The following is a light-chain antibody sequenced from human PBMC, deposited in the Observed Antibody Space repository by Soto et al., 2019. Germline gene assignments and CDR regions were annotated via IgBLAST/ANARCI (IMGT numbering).Light chain of an antibody. CDR3: MQGLHTPWT. J-gene: IGKJ1*01. CDR2: LVS. V-gene: IGKV2-28*01. CDR1: QSLLHSNGYNY. Sequence: DVVLTQSPLSLPVTPGEPAPISCRSSQSLLHSNGYNYLDWYLQKPGQPPQLLIYLVSNRASGVPDRFSGRGSGTDFTLKISRVEAGDVGVYYCMQGLHTPWTFGQGTKVEIK.